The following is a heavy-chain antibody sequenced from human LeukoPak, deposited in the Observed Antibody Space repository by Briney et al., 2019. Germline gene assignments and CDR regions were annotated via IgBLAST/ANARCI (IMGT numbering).Heavy chain of an antibody. CDR3: AKDKLRGDILTGYYVTYYFDY. CDR2: INSDGRST. D-gene: IGHD3-9*01. V-gene: IGHV3-74*01. Sequence: GGSLRLSCAASGFTFSSYWMHWVRQAPGKGMMWVSRINSDGRSTSYADSVKGRFTISRDNAKNTLYLQMNSLRAEDTAVYYCAKDKLRGDILTGYYVTYYFDYWGQGTLVTVSS. CDR1: GFTFSSYW. J-gene: IGHJ4*02.